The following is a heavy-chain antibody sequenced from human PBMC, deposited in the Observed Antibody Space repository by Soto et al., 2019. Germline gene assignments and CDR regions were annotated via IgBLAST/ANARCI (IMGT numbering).Heavy chain of an antibody. Sequence: SETLSLTCTASGGSISSYYWSWIRQPPGKGLEWIGNIYYSGSTNYNPSLKSRVTISIDTSKNQFSLKLSSVTAADTAVYYGARMGGWYSSSSDHWGQGTLVTVSS. CDR3: ARMGGWYSSSSDH. V-gene: IGHV4-59*01. CDR1: GGSISSYY. D-gene: IGHD6-6*01. J-gene: IGHJ4*02. CDR2: IYYSGST.